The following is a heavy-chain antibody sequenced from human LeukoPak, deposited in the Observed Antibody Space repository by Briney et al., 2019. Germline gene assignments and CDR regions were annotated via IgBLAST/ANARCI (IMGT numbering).Heavy chain of an antibody. CDR3: ARGGQGDGYSADEAFDI. Sequence: SQTLSLTCAISGDSVSSNSAAWNWIRQSPSRGLEWLGRTCYRSKWYNDYARSVKSRITINPDTSKNRFSLQVNSVTPEDTAVYYCARGGQGDGYSADEAFDIWGQGTMVTVSS. CDR1: GDSVSSNSAA. D-gene: IGHD5-24*01. CDR2: TCYRSKWYN. V-gene: IGHV6-1*01. J-gene: IGHJ3*02.